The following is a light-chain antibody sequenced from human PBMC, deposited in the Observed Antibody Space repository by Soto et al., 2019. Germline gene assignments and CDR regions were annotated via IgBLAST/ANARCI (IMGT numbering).Light chain of an antibody. CDR3: QQRSNWPRT. Sequence: AIQMTQFPASLSASVGDRVTITCRASQGIRNDLGWYQQKSGRAPKLLIFGASTLQSGVPSRFSGSGSATEFTLTISSLQSEDFAVYYCQQRSNWPRTFGQGTKVDIK. V-gene: IGKV1-6*01. J-gene: IGKJ1*01. CDR2: GAS. CDR1: QGIRND.